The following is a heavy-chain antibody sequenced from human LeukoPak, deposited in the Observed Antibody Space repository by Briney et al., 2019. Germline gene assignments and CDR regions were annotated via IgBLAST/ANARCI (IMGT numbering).Heavy chain of an antibody. V-gene: IGHV3-30*07. CDR1: GFSFIDFA. CDR2: ISHDGKTK. D-gene: IGHD2-2*02. J-gene: IGHJ4*02. Sequence: GGSLRLSCTASGFSFIDFAMHWVRQAPGKGLEWVAVISHDGKTKYHADSVKGRFTISRDNSKNTLYLQMNSLRAEDTAVYYCAKDHCSSTSCYKGPLDYWGQGTLVTVSS. CDR3: AKDHCSSTSCYKGPLDY.